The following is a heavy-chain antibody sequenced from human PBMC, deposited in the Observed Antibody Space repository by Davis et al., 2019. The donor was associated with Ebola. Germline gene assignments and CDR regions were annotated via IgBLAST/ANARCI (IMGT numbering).Heavy chain of an antibody. D-gene: IGHD1-1*01. V-gene: IGHV3-48*03. J-gene: IGHJ4*02. CDR3: TSSNWNDEDY. Sequence: GESLKISCVASGFTFSNYEMNWVRQAPGKGLEWVSHISSGVSTIYYSDSVKGRFTISRDSTKNSLYLQMNSLRVEDTAVYYCTSSNWNDEDYWGQGTLVTVS. CDR1: GFTFSNYE. CDR2: ISSGVSTI.